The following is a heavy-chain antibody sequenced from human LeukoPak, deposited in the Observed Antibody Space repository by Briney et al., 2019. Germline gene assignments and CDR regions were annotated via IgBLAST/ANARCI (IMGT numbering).Heavy chain of an antibody. CDR2: INHSGST. CDR3: AITYSSDWYGIDV. J-gene: IGHJ6*02. Sequence: SETLSLTCAVYGGSFSGYSWSWLRQPPGKGLEWLGEINHSGSTNYNPSLKSRVTISVDTSKNQFSLKLSSVTAADTAIYYCAITYSSDWYGIDVWGQGTTVTVSS. V-gene: IGHV4-34*01. CDR1: GGSFSGYS. D-gene: IGHD6-19*01.